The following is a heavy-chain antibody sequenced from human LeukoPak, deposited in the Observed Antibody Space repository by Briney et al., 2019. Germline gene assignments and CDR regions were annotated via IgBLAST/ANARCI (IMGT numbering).Heavy chain of an antibody. J-gene: IGHJ4*02. CDR2: INHSGGS. CDR3: VRGVRSWGRKVLDY. D-gene: IGHD3-16*01. CDR1: GGSFSGYY. Sequence: NPSETLSLTCAVYGGSFSGYYWSWIRQPPGKGLEWIGEINHSGGSRYNPSLTSRVAISVDTSQNQLSLTLTSVTAADTALYYCVRGVRSWGRKVLDYWGQGTLVTASS. V-gene: IGHV4-34*01.